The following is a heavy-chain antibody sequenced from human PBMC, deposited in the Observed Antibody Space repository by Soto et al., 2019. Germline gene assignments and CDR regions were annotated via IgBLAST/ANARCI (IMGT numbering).Heavy chain of an antibody. D-gene: IGHD3-22*01. V-gene: IGHV4-4*07. CDR3: ARIGYGTTHNSGYYFFHS. CDR1: GGSISSYD. J-gene: IGHJ5*01. Sequence: SETLSLTCTVSGGSISSYDWNWIRQPAGKGLEWIGRIYSSGTTNYNPSLKSRVTMSVDTSKNQFSLKVNSVTAADTAVYYCARIGYGTTHNSGYYFFHSWGQGTLVTVSS. CDR2: IYSSGTT.